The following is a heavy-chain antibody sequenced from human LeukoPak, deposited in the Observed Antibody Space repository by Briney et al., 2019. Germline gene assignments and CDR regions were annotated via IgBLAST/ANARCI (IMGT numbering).Heavy chain of an antibody. V-gene: IGHV1-2*06. CDR1: GYTFTDYY. D-gene: IGHD4-11*01. J-gene: IGHJ6*03. CDR2: INPNSGGT. Sequence: GASVKVSCKASGYTFTDYYMHWVRQAPGQGLEWMGRINPNSGGTSYAQEFQGRVTMTRDTSISTAYMELSRLRSDDTAVYYCARDGLTTVTGDYYYYYYMDVWGKGTTVTVSS. CDR3: ARDGLTTVTGDYYYYYYMDV.